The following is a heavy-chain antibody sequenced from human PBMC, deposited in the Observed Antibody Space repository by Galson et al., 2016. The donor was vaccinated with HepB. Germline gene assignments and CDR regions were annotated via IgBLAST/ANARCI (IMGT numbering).Heavy chain of an antibody. Sequence: SVKVSCKASGYSFTTYTMNWVRQAPGQGLEWMGWINTNTGNPTYAQGFTGRFVFSFDTSVSTAYLQISSLKAEDTAVYYCSRDPSVRLLRQFDLWGRGTLVTVSS. CDR2: INTNTGNP. CDR3: SRDPSVRLLRQFDL. D-gene: IGHD6-25*01. CDR1: GYSFTTYT. V-gene: IGHV7-4-1*02. J-gene: IGHJ2*01.